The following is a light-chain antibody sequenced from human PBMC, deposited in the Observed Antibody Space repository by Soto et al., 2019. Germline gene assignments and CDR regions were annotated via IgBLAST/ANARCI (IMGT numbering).Light chain of an antibody. V-gene: IGLV2-11*01. CDR3: CSYAGSNNYV. J-gene: IGLJ1*01. CDR2: DVD. CDR1: SNYIGPYNY. Sequence: QSALTQPRSVSGSPGQSVAISCTGISNYIGPYNYVSWYQQHPGKAPKLIIYDVDKRPSGVPYRFSGSKSGDTASLTISGLQPDDEADYYCCSYAGSNNYVFGTGTKLTVL.